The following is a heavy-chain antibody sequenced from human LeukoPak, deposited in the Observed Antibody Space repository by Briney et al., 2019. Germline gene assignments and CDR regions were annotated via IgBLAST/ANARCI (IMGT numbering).Heavy chain of an antibody. CDR3: ARLGDCSGGSCYSPY. J-gene: IGHJ4*02. Sequence: SETLSLTCAVYGGSFSGYYWSWIRQPPGKGLEWIGEINHSGSTNYNPSLKSRATISVDTSKNQFSLKLSSVTAADTAVYYCARLGDCSGGSCYSPYWGQGTLVTVSS. CDR2: INHSGST. D-gene: IGHD2-15*01. V-gene: IGHV4-34*01. CDR1: GGSFSGYY.